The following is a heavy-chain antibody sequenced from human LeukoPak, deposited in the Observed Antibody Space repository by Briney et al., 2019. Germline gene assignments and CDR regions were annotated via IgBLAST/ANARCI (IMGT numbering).Heavy chain of an antibody. D-gene: IGHD6-19*01. CDR2: INHSGST. CDR1: GGSFSGYY. V-gene: IGHV4-34*01. Sequence: NPSETLSLTCAVYGGSFSGYYWSWIRQPPGKGLEWIGEINHSGSTNYNPSLKSRVTISVDTSKNQFSLKLSSVTAADTAVYYCARVGSSGWYFDYWGQGTLVTVSS. J-gene: IGHJ4*02. CDR3: ARVGSSGWYFDY.